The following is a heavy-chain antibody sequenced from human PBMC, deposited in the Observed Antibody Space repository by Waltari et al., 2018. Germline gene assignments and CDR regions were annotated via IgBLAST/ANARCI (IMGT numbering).Heavy chain of an antibody. CDR1: GYSFTSYW. D-gene: IGHD4-17*01. CDR2: IYPGDSDT. CDR3: ASLTTVTTLDAFDI. V-gene: IGHV5-51*03. J-gene: IGHJ3*02. Sequence: EVQLVQSGAEVIKPGESLKISCKGSGYSFTSYWLGWLRQRPGKGLEWMGIIYPGDSDTRYSPSFQGQVTISADKSISTAYLQWSSLKASDTAMYYCASLTTVTTLDAFDIWGQGTMVTVSS.